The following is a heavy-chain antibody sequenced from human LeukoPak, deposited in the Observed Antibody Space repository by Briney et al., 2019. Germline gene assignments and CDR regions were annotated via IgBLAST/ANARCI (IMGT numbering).Heavy chain of an antibody. Sequence: SVKVSCKASGGTFSSYAISWVRQAPGQGLEWMGRIIPIFGIANYAQKFQGRVTITADKSTSTAYMELSSLRSEDTAVYYCARDSDDHDFWSGQNNCYYYYGMDVWGQGTTVTVSS. J-gene: IGHJ6*02. CDR3: ARDSDDHDFWSGQNNCYYYYGMDV. D-gene: IGHD3-3*01. CDR1: GGTFSSYA. CDR2: IIPIFGIA. V-gene: IGHV1-69*04.